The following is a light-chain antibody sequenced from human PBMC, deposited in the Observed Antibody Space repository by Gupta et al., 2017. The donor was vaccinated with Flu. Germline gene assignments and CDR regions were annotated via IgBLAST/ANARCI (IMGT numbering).Light chain of an antibody. CDR1: SSNIGNNY. CDR3: GTWDSSLSAYV. CDR2: ENN. J-gene: IGLJ1*01. V-gene: IGLV1-51*02. Sequence: QSVLTQPPSVSAAPGQKVTISCSGSSSNIGNNYVSWHRQGPGTAPKLLIYENNKRPSGIPDRFSGSKSGTSATLDITGLQTGDEADYYCGTWDSSLSAYVFGTGTKVTVL.